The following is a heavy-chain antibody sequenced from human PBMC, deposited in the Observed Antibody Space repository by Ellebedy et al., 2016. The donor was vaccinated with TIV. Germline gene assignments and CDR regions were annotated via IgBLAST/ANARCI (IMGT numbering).Heavy chain of an antibody. CDR1: GLTFSSYA. D-gene: IGHD2-2*02. J-gene: IGHJ4*02. Sequence: GESLKISXAASGLTFSSYALSWVRQAPGKGLEWVSVVRGSGDITDYADSVKGRFTISRDNSKNTLYLQMNSLRAEDTALYYCAVHTLGCSSTNCYIPFGLFDFWGQGTLVTVSS. V-gene: IGHV3-23*01. CDR2: VRGSGDIT. CDR3: AVHTLGCSSTNCYIPFGLFDF.